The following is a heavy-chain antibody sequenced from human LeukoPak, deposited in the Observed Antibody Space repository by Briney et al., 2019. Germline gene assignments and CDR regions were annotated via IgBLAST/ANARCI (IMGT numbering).Heavy chain of an antibody. CDR1: GGSFSGYY. D-gene: IGHD3-22*01. CDR2: INHSGST. V-gene: IGHV4-34*01. J-gene: IGHJ6*02. CDR3: ARSSGYYYYYYYGMDV. Sequence: SETLSLTCAVYGGSFSGYYWSWIRQPPGKGLEWIGEINHSGSTNYNPSLKSRVTISVDTSKNQFSLKLSSVTAADTAVYYCARSSGYYYYYYYGMDVWGQGTTVTVSS.